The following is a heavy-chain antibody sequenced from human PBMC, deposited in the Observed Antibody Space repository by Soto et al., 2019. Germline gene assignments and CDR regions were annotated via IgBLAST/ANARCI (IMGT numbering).Heavy chain of an antibody. D-gene: IGHD2-15*01. J-gene: IGHJ5*02. V-gene: IGHV4-59*01. CDR1: GGSISSYY. Sequence: QVQLQESGPGLVKPSETLSLTCTVSGGSISSYYWSWIRQPPGKGLEWIGYIYYSGSTNYNPSLKSRVTISVDTSKNQFSLKLSSVTAADTAVYYCARGGRYCSGGSCYYWFDPWGQGTLVTVSS. CDR3: ARGGRYCSGGSCYYWFDP. CDR2: IYYSGST.